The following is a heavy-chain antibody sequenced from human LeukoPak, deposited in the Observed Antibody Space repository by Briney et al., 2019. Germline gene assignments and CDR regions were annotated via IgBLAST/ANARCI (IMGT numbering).Heavy chain of an antibody. D-gene: IGHD3-3*01. CDR2: INHSGST. J-gene: IGHJ4*02. CDR1: GGSFSGYY. V-gene: IGHV4-34*01. CDR3: ARGDPNYDFRSGQPVFDY. Sequence: SETLPLTCAVYGGSFSGYYWSWIRQPPGKGLEWIGEINHSGSTNYNPSLKSRVTISVDTSKNQFSLKLSSVTAADTAVYYCARGDPNYDFRSGQPVFDYWGKGTLVTVSS.